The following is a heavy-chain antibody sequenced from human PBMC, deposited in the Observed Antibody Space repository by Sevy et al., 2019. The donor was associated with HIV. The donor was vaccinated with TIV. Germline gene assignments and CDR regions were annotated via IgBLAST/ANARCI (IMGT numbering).Heavy chain of an antibody. CDR3: ARSSYNYADYYFDY. V-gene: IGHV3-11*06. CDR2: ISSGSSYT. CDR1: GFTFSDYY. D-gene: IGHD4-17*01. Sequence: GGSLRLSCAASGFTFSDYYMTWIRQSPGKGLQWISYISSGSSYTNYADSVKGRFTISRDNAKNSLYLEIHTLRPEDTAVYYCARSSYNYADYYFDYWGQGTVVTVSS. J-gene: IGHJ4*02.